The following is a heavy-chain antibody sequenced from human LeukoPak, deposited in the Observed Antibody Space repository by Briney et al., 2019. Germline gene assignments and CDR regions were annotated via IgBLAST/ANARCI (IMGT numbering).Heavy chain of an antibody. V-gene: IGHV3-23*01. CDR3: ARASPYRLLAAAVLRYYYYYMDV. J-gene: IGHJ6*03. CDR2: ISSSGGNT. Sequence: GGSLRLSCAASGFTFRRYGMNWVRQAPGKGLEWVSAISSSGGNTFYGDSVKGRFTISRDNSKNTLYLQMNSLRAEDTAVYYCARASPYRLLAAAVLRYYYYYMDVWGKGTTVTVSS. CDR1: GFTFRRYG. D-gene: IGHD6-13*01.